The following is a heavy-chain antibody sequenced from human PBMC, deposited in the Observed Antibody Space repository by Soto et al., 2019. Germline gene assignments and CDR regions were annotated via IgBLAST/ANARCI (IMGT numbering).Heavy chain of an antibody. D-gene: IGHD3-9*01. CDR1: GFSLSTSGVG. J-gene: IGHJ4*02. Sequence: QITLKESGPTLVRPTQTLTLTCAFSGFSLSTSGVGVGWIRQPPVKALEWLAVIYWDDSKHYSPSLRSRLTTSKDTSKTLVVRTMTNMDPMDTGTYYCAHKGPEDWPLDYWGQGTLVTVSS. V-gene: IGHV2-5*02. CDR3: AHKGPEDWPLDY. CDR2: IYWDDSK.